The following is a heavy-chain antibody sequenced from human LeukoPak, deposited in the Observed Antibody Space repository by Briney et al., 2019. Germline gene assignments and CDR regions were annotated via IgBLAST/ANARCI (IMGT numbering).Heavy chain of an antibody. V-gene: IGHV3-23*01. Sequence: PGGSLRLSCTASGFTFSSYAMYWVRQAPGKGLEWVSGIFGGGGSAHYADSVKGRFTISRDNPQNTVYLQMNSLRAEDTAVYYCGKTTTGYSSGRNPAWPVDYWGQGTLVTVSS. CDR3: GKTTTGYSSGRNPAWPVDY. J-gene: IGHJ4*02. D-gene: IGHD6-19*01. CDR1: GFTFSSYA. CDR2: IFGGGGSA.